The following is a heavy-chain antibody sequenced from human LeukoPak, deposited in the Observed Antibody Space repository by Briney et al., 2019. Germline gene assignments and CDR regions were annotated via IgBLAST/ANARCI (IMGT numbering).Heavy chain of an antibody. Sequence: PGGSLRLSCAASGFTFSSYAMSWVRQAPGKGLEWVSAISGSGGSTYYADSVKGRFTISRDNAKNSLYLQMNSLRAEDTAVYYCARVFRSIAVGAFDIWGQGTMVTVSS. J-gene: IGHJ3*02. D-gene: IGHD6-19*01. CDR2: ISGSGGST. V-gene: IGHV3-23*01. CDR3: ARVFRSIAVGAFDI. CDR1: GFTFSSYA.